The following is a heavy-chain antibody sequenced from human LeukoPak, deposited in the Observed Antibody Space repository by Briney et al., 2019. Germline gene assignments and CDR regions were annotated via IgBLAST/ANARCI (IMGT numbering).Heavy chain of an antibody. CDR2: IYTSGST. J-gene: IGHJ4*02. D-gene: IGHD6-13*01. CDR1: GGSISSYY. CDR3: ARARGSIAAAPTSH. Sequence: SETLSLTCTVSGGSISSYYWSWIRQPAGKGLEWIGRIYTSGSTNYNPSLKSRVTMSGDTSKNQFSLKLSSVTAADTAVYYCARARGSIAAAPTSHWGQGTLVTVSS. V-gene: IGHV4-4*07.